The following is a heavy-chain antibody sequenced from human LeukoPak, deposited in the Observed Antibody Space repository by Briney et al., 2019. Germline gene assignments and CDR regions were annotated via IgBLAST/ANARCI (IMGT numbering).Heavy chain of an antibody. Sequence: GGSLRLSCAASGFTVSSNYMSWVRQAPGKGLEWVSVIYSGGSTYYADSVKGRFTISRDNSKNTLYLQMNSLRAEDTAVYYCAKDITLEAPLIGTFDYWGQGTLVTVSS. CDR1: GFTVSSNY. CDR2: IYSGGST. CDR3: AKDITLEAPLIGTFDY. D-gene: IGHD1-20*01. V-gene: IGHV3-53*05. J-gene: IGHJ4*02.